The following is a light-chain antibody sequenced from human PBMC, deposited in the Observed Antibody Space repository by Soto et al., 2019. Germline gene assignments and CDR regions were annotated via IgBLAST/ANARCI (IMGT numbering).Light chain of an antibody. Sequence: ETVMTQSPGTLSVFLGERYTLSCRSSQSVSIHLTWYQQKPGQAPRLLIYDTSSRATGIPARFSGSGSGTEFTLSISCLQSEDFAFYYCQQYSIWPPITFGQGTRLEIK. V-gene: IGKV3-15*01. CDR2: DTS. CDR1: QSVSIH. J-gene: IGKJ5*01. CDR3: QQYSIWPPIT.